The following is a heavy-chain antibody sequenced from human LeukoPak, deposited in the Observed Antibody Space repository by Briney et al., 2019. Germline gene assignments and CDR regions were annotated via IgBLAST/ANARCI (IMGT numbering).Heavy chain of an antibody. V-gene: IGHV4-61*01. Sequence: KASETLSLTCSVSGDSVSRDTFYWSWIRQPPGKGLEWIAYIYYTGSTKYHPSLKSRVTISIDTSKNQFSLKVNSVTEADTAVYYCARTGYCTGGSCYGGYFDPWGQGTLASVSS. CDR2: IYYTGST. CDR1: GDSVSRDTFY. D-gene: IGHD2-15*01. J-gene: IGHJ5*01. CDR3: ARTGYCTGGSCYGGYFDP.